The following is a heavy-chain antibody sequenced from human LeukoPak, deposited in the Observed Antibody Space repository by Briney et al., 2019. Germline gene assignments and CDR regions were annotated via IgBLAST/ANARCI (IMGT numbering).Heavy chain of an antibody. D-gene: IGHD6-13*01. Sequence: GGSLRLSCAASGFTFSSYSMSWVRQAPGKGLEWVSSISSSSSYIYYADSVKGRFTISRDNAKNSLYLQMNSLRAEDTAVYYCARETQGRGSSWYPYYYHGMDVWGQGTTVTVSS. J-gene: IGHJ6*02. CDR3: ARETQGRGSSWYPYYYHGMDV. CDR2: ISSSSSYI. CDR1: GFTFSSYS. V-gene: IGHV3-21*04.